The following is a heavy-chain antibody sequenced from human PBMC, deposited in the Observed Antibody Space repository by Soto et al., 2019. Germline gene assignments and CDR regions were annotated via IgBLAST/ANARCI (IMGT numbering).Heavy chain of an antibody. CDR1: GGSISSSSYY. Sequence: SETLSLTCTVSGGSISSSSYYWGWIRQPPGKGLEWIGSIYYSGSTYYNPSLKSRVTISVDTSKNQFSLKLSSVTAADTAVYYCARLRSGALDYWGQGTLVTVSS. D-gene: IGHD6-19*01. V-gene: IGHV4-39*01. CDR2: IYYSGST. CDR3: ARLRSGALDY. J-gene: IGHJ4*02.